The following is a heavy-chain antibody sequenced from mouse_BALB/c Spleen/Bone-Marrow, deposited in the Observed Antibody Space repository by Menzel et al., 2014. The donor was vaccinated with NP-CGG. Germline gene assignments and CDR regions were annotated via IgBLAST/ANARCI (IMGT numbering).Heavy chain of an antibody. CDR1: CYTFDRYT. CDR2: INPGSGYT. CDR3: ARGDY. V-gene: IGHV1-4*01. J-gene: IGHJ2*01. Sequence: QVQLQQSGAELARPGALPVKLSCQASCYTFDRYTMHWVKQRPGQGLEWIGYINPGSGYTNYSQKFKDKATLTADKSSTTAYMQLSSLTSEDSAVYYYARGDYWGQGTTLTVSS.